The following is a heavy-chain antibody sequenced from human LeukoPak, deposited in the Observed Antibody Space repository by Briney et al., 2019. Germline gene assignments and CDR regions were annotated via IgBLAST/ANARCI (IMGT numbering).Heavy chain of an antibody. CDR2: LSGSGGTT. D-gene: IGHD6-6*01. J-gene: IGHJ4*02. Sequence: GGSLRLSCAASGFIFSNYAMGWARQAPGKGLEWVSTLSGSGGTTYYADSVKGRFTISRDNSKNTLYLQMSSLSADDTAVYYCAKDRIAAGPTRIDSWGQGTLVTVSS. CDR1: GFIFSNYA. V-gene: IGHV3-23*01. CDR3: AKDRIAAGPTRIDS.